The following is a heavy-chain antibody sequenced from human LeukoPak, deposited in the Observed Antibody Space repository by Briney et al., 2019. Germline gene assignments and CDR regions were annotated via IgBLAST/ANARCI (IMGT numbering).Heavy chain of an antibody. Sequence: GGSLRLSCAASGFTFSSYAMSWVRQAPGKGLEWVSAISGSGGSTYYADSVKGRFTISRDNSKNTLYLQMDSLRAEDTAVYYCATYSSLNRREFQFWGQGTLLTVSS. CDR1: GFTFSSYA. D-gene: IGHD3-22*01. CDR3: ATYSSLNRREFQF. CDR2: ISGSGGST. V-gene: IGHV3-23*01. J-gene: IGHJ1*01.